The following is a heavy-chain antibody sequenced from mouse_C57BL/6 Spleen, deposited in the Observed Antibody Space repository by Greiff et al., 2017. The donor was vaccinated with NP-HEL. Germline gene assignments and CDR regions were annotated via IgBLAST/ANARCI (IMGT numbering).Heavy chain of an antibody. V-gene: IGHV1-82*01. CDR2: IYPGDGDT. CDR3: ALYYDYGFDY. Sequence: VQLKESGPELVKPGASVKISCKASGYAFSSSWMNWVKQRPGKGLEWIGRIYPGDGDTNYNGKFKGKATLTADKSSSTAYMQLSSLTSEDSAVYFCALYYDYGFDYWGQGTTLTVSS. CDR1: GYAFSSSW. D-gene: IGHD2-4*01. J-gene: IGHJ2*01.